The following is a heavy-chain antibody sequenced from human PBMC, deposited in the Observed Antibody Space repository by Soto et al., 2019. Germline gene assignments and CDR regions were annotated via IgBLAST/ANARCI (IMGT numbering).Heavy chain of an antibody. Sequence: SETLSLTCAVYGGSFSGYYWSWIRQPPGKGLEWIGEINHSGSTNYNPCLKNRVTISVDTSKNQFSLKLSSVTAADTAVYYCARGGLSKYYDFWGQGTTVTVSS. V-gene: IGHV4-34*01. D-gene: IGHD3-3*01. CDR1: GGSFSGYY. CDR3: ARGGLSKYYDF. CDR2: INHSGST. J-gene: IGHJ6*02.